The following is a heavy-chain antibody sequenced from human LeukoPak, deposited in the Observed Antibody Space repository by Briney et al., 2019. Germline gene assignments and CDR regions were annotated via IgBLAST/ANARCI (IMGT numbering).Heavy chain of an antibody. J-gene: IGHJ4*02. V-gene: IGHV4-61*02. CDR2: IYTSGST. D-gene: IGHD2-15*01. CDR3: ARSPINCSGGSCYWGSFDY. CDR1: GGSISSGSYY. Sequence: PSQTLSLTCTVSGGSISSGSYYWSWIRQPAGKGLEWIGRIYTSGSTNYNPSLKSRVTISVDTSKNQFSLKLSSVTAADTAVYYCARSPINCSGGSCYWGSFDYWGQGTLVTVSS.